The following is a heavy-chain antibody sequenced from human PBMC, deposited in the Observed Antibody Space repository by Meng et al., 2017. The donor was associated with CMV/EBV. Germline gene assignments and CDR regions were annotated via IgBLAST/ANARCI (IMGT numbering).Heavy chain of an antibody. J-gene: IGHJ4*02. CDR1: GGTFSSYA. CDR2: IIPIFGTA. D-gene: IGHD1-26*01. V-gene: IGHV1-69*05. Sequence: SVKVSCKASGGTFSSYAISWVRQAPGQGLEWMGGIIPIFGTANYAQKFQGRVTITTDESTSTAYTELSSLRSEDTAVYYCARQNLGATHFDYWGQGTLVTVSS. CDR3: ARQNLGATHFDY.